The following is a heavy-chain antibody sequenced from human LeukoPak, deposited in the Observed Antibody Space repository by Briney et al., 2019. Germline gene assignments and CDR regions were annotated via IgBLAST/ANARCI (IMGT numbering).Heavy chain of an antibody. Sequence: SETLSLTCAVSGGSYSGYYWSWIRQPPGKGLEWIGEINHSGSTNYNPSLKSRVTISVDTSKNQFSLKLSSVTAADTAVYYCARGGIYYDSSGYRDAFDIWGQGTMVTVSS. D-gene: IGHD3-22*01. J-gene: IGHJ3*02. CDR2: INHSGST. V-gene: IGHV4-34*01. CDR1: GGSYSGYY. CDR3: ARGGIYYDSSGYRDAFDI.